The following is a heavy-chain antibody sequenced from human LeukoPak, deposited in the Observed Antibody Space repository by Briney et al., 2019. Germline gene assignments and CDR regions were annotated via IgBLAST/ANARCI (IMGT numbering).Heavy chain of an antibody. V-gene: IGHV3-7*01. CDR1: GFTFNNYW. CDR2: IKPDGGEK. D-gene: IGHD3-10*02. CDR3: AELGITMIGGV. Sequence: GGSLRLSCAASGFTFNNYWMSWVRQAPGKGLEWVANIKPDGGEKYYADSVKGRFTISRDNAKNSMYLQMNSLRAEDTAVYYCAELGITMIGGVWGKGTTVTISS. J-gene: IGHJ6*04.